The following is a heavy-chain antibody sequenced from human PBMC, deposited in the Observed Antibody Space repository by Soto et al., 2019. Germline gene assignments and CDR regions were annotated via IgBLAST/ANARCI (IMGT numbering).Heavy chain of an antibody. CDR2: IRSKAYGGTT. D-gene: IGHD6-19*01. J-gene: IGHJ4*02. CDR3: TRDQRAWWAVAGDLSDY. Sequence: GGSLRLSCTASGFTFGDYAMSWFRQAPGKGLEWVGFIRSKAYGGTTEYAASVKGRFTISRDDSKSIAYLQMNSLKTEDTAVYYCTRDQRAWWAVAGDLSDYWGQGTLVTVSS. V-gene: IGHV3-49*03. CDR1: GFTFGDYA.